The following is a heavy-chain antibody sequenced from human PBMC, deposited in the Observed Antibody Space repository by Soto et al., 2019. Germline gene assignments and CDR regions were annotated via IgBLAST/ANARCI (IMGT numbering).Heavy chain of an antibody. CDR3: ATSPRFAFDF. CDR2: ISYSGAT. Sequence: QVQLQESGPGLVKPSETLSLTCSVSGGSVSGDKNYWSWIRQSPGKGLEWIGFISYSGATIYNPSHSRRTTLLVDRSKHQFSLRLSSVTASDTALYYCATSPRFAFDFWGQGTTVIVSS. D-gene: IGHD3-16*01. J-gene: IGHJ3*01. V-gene: IGHV4-61*01. CDR1: GGSVSGDKNY.